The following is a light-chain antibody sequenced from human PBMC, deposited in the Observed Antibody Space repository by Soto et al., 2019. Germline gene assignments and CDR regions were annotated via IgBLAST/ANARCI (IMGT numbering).Light chain of an antibody. CDR3: QQRRAYPIT. V-gene: IGKV1-9*01. Sequence: DIQLTQSPSFLSTSVGDRVTLTCRASEDISTGLAWYQQRPGKAPKLLIHTASTLQSGVPSRFSGSGSGTEFTLTISSLQPEDFATYYCQQRRAYPITFGQGTRLEIK. J-gene: IGKJ5*01. CDR1: EDISTG. CDR2: TAS.